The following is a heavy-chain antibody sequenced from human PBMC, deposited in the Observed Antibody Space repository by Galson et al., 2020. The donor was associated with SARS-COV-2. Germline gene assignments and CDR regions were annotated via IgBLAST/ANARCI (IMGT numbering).Heavy chain of an antibody. J-gene: IGHJ6*02. CDR1: GFTVTNYA. V-gene: IGHV3-23*01. CDR3: AREGARVAGVFCYYGMDD. CDR2: IRCSGNST. Sequence: GESLKISCAASGFTVTNYALTWVRQAPGKGLEWVASIRCSGNSTSYTDSVTGRFTMSRDTSKNTLYLQVNSLRADDTAVYYCAREGARVAGVFCYYGMDDWGHGTTVTVSS. D-gene: IGHD6-19*01.